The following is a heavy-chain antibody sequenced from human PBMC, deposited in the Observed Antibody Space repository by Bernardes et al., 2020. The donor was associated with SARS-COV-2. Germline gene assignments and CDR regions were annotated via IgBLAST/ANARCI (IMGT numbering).Heavy chain of an antibody. D-gene: IGHD5-18*01. CDR2: THYNGST. CDR1: GGSLNSNSYY. V-gene: IGHV4-39*01. CDR3: ARQRIQLWLVDY. Sequence: SETLSLTCSVTGGSLNSNSYYWGWIRQSPGKGLEWIGITHYNGSTHYNPSLKSRVTISVEASKSQFSLRLSSVTAADTAVYYCARQRIQLWLVDYWGQGTPGTVSS. J-gene: IGHJ4*02.